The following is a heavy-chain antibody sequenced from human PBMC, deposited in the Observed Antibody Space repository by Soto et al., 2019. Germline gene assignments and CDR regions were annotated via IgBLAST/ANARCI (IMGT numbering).Heavy chain of an antibody. CDR2: IYYSGST. J-gene: IGHJ6*02. V-gene: IGHV4-31*03. D-gene: IGHD6-13*01. Sequence: PSETLSLTCTVSGGSISSGGYYWSWIRQHPGKGLEWIGYIYYSGSTYYNPSLKSRVTISVDTSKSQFSLKLSSVTAADTAVYYCAREAAAGTYYYGMDVWGQGTTVTVSS. CDR3: AREAAAGTYYYGMDV. CDR1: GGSISSGGYY.